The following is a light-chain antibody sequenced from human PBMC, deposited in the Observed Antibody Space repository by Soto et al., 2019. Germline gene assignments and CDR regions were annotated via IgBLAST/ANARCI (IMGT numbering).Light chain of an antibody. CDR3: SSYTSSSTWV. CDR2: EVS. V-gene: IGLV2-14*01. CDR1: SRDVGGYNY. J-gene: IGLJ3*02. Sequence: QSALTQPASVSGSPGQSITISCTGPSRDVGGYNYVSWYQQHPGKAPKLMIDEVSNRPSGVSNRFSGSKSGNTASRTISGLQAEDEADYYCSSYTSSSTWVFGGGTKLTVL.